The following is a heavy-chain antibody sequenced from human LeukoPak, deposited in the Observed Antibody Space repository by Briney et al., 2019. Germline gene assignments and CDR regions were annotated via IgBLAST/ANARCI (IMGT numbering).Heavy chain of an antibody. D-gene: IGHD6-13*01. CDR2: IFHSGST. CDR3: ARGDVAAAAVDY. CDR1: GGSISSNNW. Sequence: PSGTLSLTCAVSGGSISSNNWWSWVRQPPGKGLEWIGEIFHSGSTNYNPSLKSRVTISVDTSKNQFSLKLSSVTAADTAVYYCARGDVAAAAVDYWGQGTLVTVSS. J-gene: IGHJ4*02. V-gene: IGHV4-4*02.